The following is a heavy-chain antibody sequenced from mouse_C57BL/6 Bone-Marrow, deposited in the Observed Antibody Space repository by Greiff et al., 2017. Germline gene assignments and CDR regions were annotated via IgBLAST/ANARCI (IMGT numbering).Heavy chain of an antibody. CDR1: GFTFKDDY. Sequence: EVQLQQSGAELVRPGASVKLSCTASGFTFKDDYMHWVKQRPGKGLEWIGWIDPENGDTEYDSKFKGKATITADKSSNTAYLQLSSLTSEDTAVYYCTTFPLITTVVATYYFDYWGQGTTLTVSS. CDR3: TTFPLITTVVATYYFDY. J-gene: IGHJ2*01. CDR2: IDPENGDT. D-gene: IGHD1-1*01. V-gene: IGHV14-4*01.